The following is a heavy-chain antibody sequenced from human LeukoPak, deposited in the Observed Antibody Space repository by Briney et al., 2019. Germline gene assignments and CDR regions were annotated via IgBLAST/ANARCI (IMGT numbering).Heavy chain of an antibody. V-gene: IGHV3-30-3*01. J-gene: IGHJ4*02. CDR2: ILYDGSNA. CDR1: GVTFSHYS. D-gene: IGHD3-16*02. CDR3: AREGSIVARTDY. Sequence: PGGSLRLSSVVSGVTFSHYSMHWVREGPGKGLEWVALILYDGSNAHHAASVKGRFTISRDDSKNTLYLQMNGLKTEDTAVYYCAREGSIVARTDYWGQGALVIVSS.